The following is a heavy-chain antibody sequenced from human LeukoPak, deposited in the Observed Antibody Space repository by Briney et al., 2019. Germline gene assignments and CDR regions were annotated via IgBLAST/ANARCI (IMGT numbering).Heavy chain of an antibody. Sequence: ASVKVSCKASGYTFTSYDINWVRQATGQGLEWMGWMNPNSGNTGYAQKFQGRVTMTRNTSISTAYMELSSLRSEDTAVYYCARVGYSSGWYTCYYYGMDVWGQGTTVTVSS. J-gene: IGHJ6*02. D-gene: IGHD6-19*01. V-gene: IGHV1-8*01. CDR1: GYTFTSYD. CDR3: ARVGYSSGWYTCYYYGMDV. CDR2: MNPNSGNT.